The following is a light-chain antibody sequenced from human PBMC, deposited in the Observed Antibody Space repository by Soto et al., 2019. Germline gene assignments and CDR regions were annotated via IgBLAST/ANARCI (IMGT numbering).Light chain of an antibody. CDR1: SRDIGGYDF. CDR2: DVS. V-gene: IGLV2-14*03. J-gene: IGLJ1*01. CDR3: SSFSSGDTPYV. Sequence: QSVLAQPASVSGSPGQSITISCAGSSRDIGGYDFVSWYQQQPGEVPKLIIFDVSDRPSGVSDRFSGSKSGDTASLTISGLQVEDEADYYCSSFSSGDTPYVFGTGTKVTVL.